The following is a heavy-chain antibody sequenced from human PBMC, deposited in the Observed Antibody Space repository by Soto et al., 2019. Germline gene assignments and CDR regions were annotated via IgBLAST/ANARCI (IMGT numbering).Heavy chain of an antibody. Sequence: PSETLSLTCAVSGYSISSGYYWGWLRQPPGKGLEWIGSIYYSGSTNYNPSLKSRVTISVDTSKNQSSLKLSSVTAADTAVYYCARGADFWSGYDVNWFDPWGQGTLVTVSS. V-gene: IGHV4-38-2*01. CDR3: ARGADFWSGYDVNWFDP. CDR2: IYYSGST. CDR1: GYSISSGYY. J-gene: IGHJ5*02. D-gene: IGHD3-3*01.